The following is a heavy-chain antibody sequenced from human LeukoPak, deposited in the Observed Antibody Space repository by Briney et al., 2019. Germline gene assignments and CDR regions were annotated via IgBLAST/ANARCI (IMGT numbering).Heavy chain of an antibody. CDR1: GFTFSSYA. CDR2: IYSGGST. D-gene: IGHD2-2*02. J-gene: IGHJ4*02. CDR3: VRALGYTDYEGHETSSD. V-gene: IGHV3-66*01. Sequence: GGSLRLSCAASGFTFSSYAMSWVRQAPGKGLEWVSIIYSGGSTYYAGSVKGRFTISRDNSKNTLYLQMNRLGVGDTAVYYCVRALGYTDYEGHETSSDWGQGTLVTVSS.